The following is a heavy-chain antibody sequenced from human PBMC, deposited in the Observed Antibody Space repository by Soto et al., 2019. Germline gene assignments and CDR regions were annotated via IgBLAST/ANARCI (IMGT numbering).Heavy chain of an antibody. CDR3: ARDYIYAFDF. V-gene: IGHV3-48*01. CDR2: IRTSSITI. Sequence: VQLVESGGGLVQPGGSLRLSCVASGFTFSTYTINWVRQAPGKGLEWLSYIRTSSITITYADSVKGRFTVSTDNAKNSLYLQMNSLRAEDTAVYYCARDYIYAFDFWGQGTMVTVSS. CDR1: GFTFSTYT. J-gene: IGHJ3*01. D-gene: IGHD2-21*01.